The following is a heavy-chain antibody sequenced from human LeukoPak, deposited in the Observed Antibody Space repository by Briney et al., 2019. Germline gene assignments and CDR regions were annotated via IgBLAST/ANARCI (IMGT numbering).Heavy chain of an antibody. V-gene: IGHV4-34*01. D-gene: IGHD3-3*01. J-gene: IGHJ4*02. CDR3: ARSMGSLEWLLYDFDY. Sequence: SETLSLTCAVYGGSFSGYYWSWIRQPPGKGLEWIGEINHSGSTNYNPSLKSRVTISVDTSKNQFSLKLSSVTAADTAVYYCARSMGSLEWLLYDFDYWGQGTLVTVSS. CDR1: GGSFSGYY. CDR2: INHSGST.